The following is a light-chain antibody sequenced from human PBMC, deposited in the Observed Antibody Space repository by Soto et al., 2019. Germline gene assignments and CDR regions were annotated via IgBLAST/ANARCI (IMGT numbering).Light chain of an antibody. CDR2: DVT. CDR3: SSYTSSSSYV. J-gene: IGLJ1*01. Sequence: QSVLTQPASVSGSPGQSITISCTGTSSEVGGYKYVSWYQQHPDKTPKLIIYDVTNRPSGIFNRFSGSKSGNTASLTISGLQAEDEADYYCSSYTSSSSYVFGTGTKVTVL. CDR1: SSEVGGYKY. V-gene: IGLV2-14*01.